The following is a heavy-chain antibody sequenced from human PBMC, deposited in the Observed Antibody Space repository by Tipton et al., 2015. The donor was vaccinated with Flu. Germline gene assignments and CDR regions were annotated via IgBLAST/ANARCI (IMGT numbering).Heavy chain of an antibody. CDR2: ISSDGSNN. CDR3: AKEGYYGSGSFPDY. Sequence: RSLRLSCAASGFTFSSYGMHWVRQAPGKGLEWVAVISSDGSNNYYADSVKGRFTISRDSSKNTLYLQMNSLRAEDTAVYYCAKEGYYGSGSFPDYWGQGTLVTVSS. D-gene: IGHD3-10*01. J-gene: IGHJ4*02. CDR1: GFTFSSYG. V-gene: IGHV3-30*18.